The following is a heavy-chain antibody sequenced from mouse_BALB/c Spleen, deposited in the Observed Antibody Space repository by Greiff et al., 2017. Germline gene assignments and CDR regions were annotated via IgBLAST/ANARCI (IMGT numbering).Heavy chain of an antibody. V-gene: IGHV7-3*02. D-gene: IGHD3-1*01. CDR1: GFTFTDYY. CDR3: ARESGYGQDIDV. J-gene: IGHJ1*01. Sequence: EVQVVESGGGLVQPGGSLRLSCATSGFTFTDYYMSWVRQPPGKALEWLGFIRNKANGYTTEYSASVKGRFTISRDNSQSILYLQMNTLRAEDSATYYCARESGYGQDIDVWGAGTTVTVSS. CDR2: IRNKANGYTT.